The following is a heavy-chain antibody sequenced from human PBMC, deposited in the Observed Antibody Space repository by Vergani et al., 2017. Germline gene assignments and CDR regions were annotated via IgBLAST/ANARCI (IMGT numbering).Heavy chain of an antibody. CDR2: ISGSGGST. J-gene: IGHJ6*02. D-gene: IGHD5-12*01. V-gene: IGHV3-23*04. CDR1: GFTFNHYA. CDR3: AKANPRNSGYDYLYYYHAMDV. Sequence: VQLVEWGGAVVQPGGSLRLSCAASGFTFNHYAMNWVRQAPGKGLEWVSGISGSGGSTYYAGSVKGRFTISRDSSKNTLYLQMNSLSAGDTAVYYCAKANPRNSGYDYLYYYHAMDVWGQGTTVTVSS.